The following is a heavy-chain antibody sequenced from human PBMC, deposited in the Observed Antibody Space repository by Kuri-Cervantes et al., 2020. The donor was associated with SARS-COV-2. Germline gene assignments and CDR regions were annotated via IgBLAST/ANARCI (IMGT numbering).Heavy chain of an antibody. Sequence: GESLKISCAASGFTFSSYSMNWVRQAPGKGLEWVSSISGSGGSTYYADSVKGRFTISRDNSKNTLYLQMSSLRAEDTAVYYCAKDLYFGPGSVRAVAPTGWDYWGQGTLVTVSS. CDR3: AKDLYFGPGSVRAVAPTGWDY. V-gene: IGHV3-23*01. CDR2: ISGSGGST. J-gene: IGHJ4*02. D-gene: IGHD3/OR15-3a*01. CDR1: GFTFSSYS.